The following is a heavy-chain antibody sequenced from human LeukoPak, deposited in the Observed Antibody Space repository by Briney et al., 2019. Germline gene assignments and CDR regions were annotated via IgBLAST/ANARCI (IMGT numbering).Heavy chain of an antibody. CDR1: GGSISSSNYY. Sequence: PSETLSLTCTVSGGSISSSNYYWGWIRQPPGKGLEWIGSIYYSGSTYYNPSLKSRVTISVDTSRNQTSLKLSSVTAVDTAVYYCARQAKGYMDVWGKGTTVTVSS. CDR2: IYYSGST. CDR3: ARQAKGYMDV. J-gene: IGHJ6*03. V-gene: IGHV4-39*01.